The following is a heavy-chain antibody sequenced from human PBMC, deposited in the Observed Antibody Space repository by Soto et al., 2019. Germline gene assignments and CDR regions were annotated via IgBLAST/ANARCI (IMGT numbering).Heavy chain of an antibody. CDR1: GFTFSTYT. V-gene: IGHV3-21*01. D-gene: IGHD1-26*01. J-gene: IGHJ4*02. CDR3: VREDGIVGANSAFDY. CDR2: INGRGNYI. Sequence: EVQVVESGGDLVKPGGSLRLSCASSGFTFSTYTMNWVRQAPGKGLEWVSSINGRGNYIYYADSVKGRFTISRDNAKNSLYLQMDRLRAEDTALYYCVREDGIVGANSAFDYWGLGALVPVSS.